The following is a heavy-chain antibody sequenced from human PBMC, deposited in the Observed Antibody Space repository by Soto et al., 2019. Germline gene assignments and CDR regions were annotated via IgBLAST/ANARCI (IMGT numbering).Heavy chain of an antibody. CDR3: ARVLPGGGYPHDYFDY. J-gene: IGHJ4*02. CDR2: IKQNGSEK. V-gene: IGHV3-7*01. D-gene: IGHD2-15*01. CDR1: GVTFSSYW. Sequence: PGGSLRLSCADSGVTFSSYWMSWVRQAPGKGLEWVANIKQNGSEKYYFDSVKGRFTISRDNAKTSLYLQMNRLRAEETAVYYCARVLPGGGYPHDYFDYWGQGTLVTVS.